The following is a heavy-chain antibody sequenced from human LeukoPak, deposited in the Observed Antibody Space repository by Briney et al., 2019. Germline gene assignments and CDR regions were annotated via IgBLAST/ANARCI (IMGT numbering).Heavy chain of an antibody. D-gene: IGHD6-13*01. J-gene: IGHJ5*02. CDR2: IYHSGST. CDR3: ARDKRDRVAAARRGFDP. Sequence: SETLSLTCAVSGGSFSSSNWWSWVRPPPGKGLEWIGEIYHSGSTNYNPSLKSRVTISVDKSKNQFSLKLSSVTAADTAVYYCARDKRDRVAAARRGFDPWGQGTLVTVSS. CDR1: GGSFSSSNW. V-gene: IGHV4-4*02.